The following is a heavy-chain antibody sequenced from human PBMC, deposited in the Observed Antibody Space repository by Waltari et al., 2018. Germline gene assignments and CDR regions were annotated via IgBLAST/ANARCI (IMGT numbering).Heavy chain of an antibody. Sequence: QLQLQESGPGLVTPSETLSLTCTVSGGSISSGTCYWAWIRQPPGKGLEWIGNIYYRGNTYYRQSLKSRVTISVDTSKNQFSLKLSSVTAADTAVYYCARYYFGSGSSHFDYWGQGTLLTVSS. CDR1: GGSISSGTCY. CDR2: IYYRGNT. J-gene: IGHJ4*02. CDR3: ARYYFGSGSSHFDY. D-gene: IGHD3-10*01. V-gene: IGHV4-39*01.